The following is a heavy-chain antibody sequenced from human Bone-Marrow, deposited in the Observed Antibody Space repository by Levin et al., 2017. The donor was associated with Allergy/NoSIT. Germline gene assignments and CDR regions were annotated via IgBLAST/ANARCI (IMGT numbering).Heavy chain of an antibody. Sequence: GESLKISCAASGFTFSSYGMHWVRQAPGKGLEWVAVIWYDGSNKYYADSVKGRFTISRDNSKNTLYLQMNSLRAEDTAVYYCARDFIFTSVLEYYFDYWGQGTLVTVSS. D-gene: IGHD2-8*02. CDR3: ARDFIFTSVLEYYFDY. CDR1: GFTFSSYG. CDR2: IWYDGSNK. J-gene: IGHJ4*02. V-gene: IGHV3-33*01.